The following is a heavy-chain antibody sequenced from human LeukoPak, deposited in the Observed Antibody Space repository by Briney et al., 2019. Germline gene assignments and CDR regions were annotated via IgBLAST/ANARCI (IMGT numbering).Heavy chain of an antibody. V-gene: IGHV3-30*04. J-gene: IGHJ4*02. CDR2: ISYDGSNK. D-gene: IGHD3-10*01. Sequence: PGGSLRLSCAASGFTFSSYAMHWVRQAPGKGLEWVAVISYDGSNKYYADSVKGRFTISRDNSKNTLYLQMNSLRAEDTAVYYCARDGAAYGSGSYYRRDFDYWGQGTLVTVSS. CDR1: GFTFSSYA. CDR3: ARDGAAYGSGSYYRRDFDY.